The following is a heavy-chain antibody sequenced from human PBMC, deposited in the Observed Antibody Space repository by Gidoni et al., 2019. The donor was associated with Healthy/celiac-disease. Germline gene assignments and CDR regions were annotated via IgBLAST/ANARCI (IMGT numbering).Heavy chain of an antibody. CDR2: IYPGDSDT. J-gene: IGHJ3*02. V-gene: IGHV5-51*01. Sequence: EVQLVQSGAEVKKPGESLKISCKGSGYSFTSYWIGWVRQMPGKGLEWMGIIYPGDSDTRYSPSFQGQVTISADKSISTAYLQWSSLKASDTAMYYCARGSLNYYGSGSSYDAFDIWGQGTMVTVSS. CDR1: GYSFTSYW. D-gene: IGHD3-10*01. CDR3: ARGSLNYYGSGSSYDAFDI.